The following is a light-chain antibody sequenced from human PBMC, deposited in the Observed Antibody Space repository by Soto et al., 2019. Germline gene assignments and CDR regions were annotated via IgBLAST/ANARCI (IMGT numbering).Light chain of an antibody. CDR3: QSYDSSLSPVV. Sequence: QSALTQPPSVSGAPGQRVTISCTGSSSNFGAGYDVHWYQQLPGTAPKLLIYGNSNRPSGVPDRFSGSKSGTSASLAITGLQAEDEADYYCQSYDSSLSPVVFGGGTQLTVL. CDR2: GNS. CDR1: SSNFGAGYD. J-gene: IGLJ2*01. V-gene: IGLV1-40*01.